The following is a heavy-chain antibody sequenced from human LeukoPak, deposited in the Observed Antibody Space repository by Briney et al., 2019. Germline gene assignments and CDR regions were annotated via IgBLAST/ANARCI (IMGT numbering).Heavy chain of an antibody. CDR1: GGSFSGYY. V-gene: IGHV4-34*01. Sequence: SETLSLTCAVYGGSFSGYYWSWIRQPPGKGLEWIGEINHSGSTNYNPSLKSRVTISVDTSKNQFSLKLSSVTAADTAVYYCARVSGWYLFQYYFDYWGQGTLVTVSS. D-gene: IGHD6-19*01. CDR2: INHSGST. J-gene: IGHJ4*02. CDR3: ARVSGWYLFQYYFDY.